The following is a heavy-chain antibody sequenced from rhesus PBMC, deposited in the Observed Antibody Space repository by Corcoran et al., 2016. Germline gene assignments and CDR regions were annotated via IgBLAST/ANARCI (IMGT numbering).Heavy chain of an antibody. Sequence: QLQLQESGPGLVKPSETLSVTCAVSGGSISSSYWSWIRQAPGKGLEWIGYSYGSGRSTNYNPSRKSRVTLSVDTYKNQRSLKLSSVTTADTAVYYWARGTVTKDFDYWGQGVLVTVSS. CDR1: GGSISSSY. CDR3: ARGTVTKDFDY. V-gene: IGHV4-169*01. D-gene: IGHD4-23*01. CDR2: SYGSGRST. J-gene: IGHJ4*01.